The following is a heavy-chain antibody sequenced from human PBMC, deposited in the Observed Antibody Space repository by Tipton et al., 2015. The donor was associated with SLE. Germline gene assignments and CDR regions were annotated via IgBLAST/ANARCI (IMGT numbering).Heavy chain of an antibody. CDR1: GGSISSYY. Sequence: TLSLTCTVSGGSISSYYWSWIRQPPGKGLEWIGYIYYSGNTNYNPSLKSRVTISVDTSKNQFSLRLSPVTAADTAVYYCARVLLSTLGAFDIWGQGTMVTVSS. D-gene: IGHD2-15*01. CDR3: ARVLLSTLGAFDI. V-gene: IGHV4-59*08. CDR2: IYYSGNT. J-gene: IGHJ3*02.